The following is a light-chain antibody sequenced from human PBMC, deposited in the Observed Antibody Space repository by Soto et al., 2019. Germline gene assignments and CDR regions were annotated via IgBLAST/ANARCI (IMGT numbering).Light chain of an antibody. CDR1: QSVSSN. CDR3: QHYNNWPPLT. CDR2: GAS. J-gene: IGKJ4*01. V-gene: IGKV3-15*01. Sequence: EIVMTQSPATLSVSPGERATLSCRASQSVSSNLAWYQQKPGQAPRLLIYGASARATGVPARFSGSGSGTEFTLTSSSLLSEYSAIYYCQHYNNWPPLTFGGGTKLEIK.